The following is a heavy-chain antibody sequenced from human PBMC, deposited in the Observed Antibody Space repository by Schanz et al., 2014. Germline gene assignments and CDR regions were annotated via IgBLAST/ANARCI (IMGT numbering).Heavy chain of an antibody. CDR1: GYTFTSYY. CDR2: ISVYHGHT. V-gene: IGHV1-18*04. D-gene: IGHD3-9*01. Sequence: QGQLVQSGAEVKKPGASVKVSCKASGYTFTSYYMHWVRQAPGQGLEWMGWISVYHGHTNYAEKVHGRVTMTTDTSTTTVYMELRGLRSDDTAVYYCARETTIITGGAFDVGGQGTMVTVSS. J-gene: IGHJ3*01. CDR3: ARETTIITGGAFDV.